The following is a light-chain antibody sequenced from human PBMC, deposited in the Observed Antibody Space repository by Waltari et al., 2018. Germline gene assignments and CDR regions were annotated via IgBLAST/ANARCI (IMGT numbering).Light chain of an antibody. CDR3: QQYDNWLGT. J-gene: IGKJ1*01. Sequence: EIVMTQSPTTLSVFPGERATLSCRASQCIRSNLAWYQHKPGQAPRLLIYGASTRATGIPARCSGSGSGTEFTLTISSLQSEDFAVYFCQQYDNWLGTFGQGTKVEIK. CDR1: QCIRSN. V-gene: IGKV3-15*01. CDR2: GAS.